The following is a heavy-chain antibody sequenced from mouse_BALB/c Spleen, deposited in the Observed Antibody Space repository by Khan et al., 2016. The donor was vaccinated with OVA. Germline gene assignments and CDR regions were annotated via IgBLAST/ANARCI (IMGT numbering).Heavy chain of an antibody. Sequence: MQLEESGPSLVKPSQTLSLTCSVTGDSITSGYWNWIRKFPGNKLEYMGYIIYTGYTYYNPSLKSRISITRHTSKNQYYLQLSSVTDENTATYYCARSTYRYAFVYWGQGTLVTVSA. V-gene: IGHV3-8*02. D-gene: IGHD2-12*01. CDR3: ARSTYRYAFVY. CDR1: GDSITSGY. CDR2: IIYTGYT. J-gene: IGHJ3*01.